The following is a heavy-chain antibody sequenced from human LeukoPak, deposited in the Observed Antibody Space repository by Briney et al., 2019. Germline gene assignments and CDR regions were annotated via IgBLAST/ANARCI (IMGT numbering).Heavy chain of an antibody. V-gene: IGHV4-39*01. Sequence: KPSETLSLTCTVSGGSISSSGYYWGWIRQPPGKGLEWIGSIYYSGSTYYNPSLKSRVTISVDTSKNQFSLKLTSVTAADTAVYYCARHADSGFGELAFDYWGQGTLVTVSS. CDR3: ARHADSGFGELAFDY. CDR1: GGSISSSGYY. J-gene: IGHJ4*02. CDR2: IYYSGST. D-gene: IGHD3-10*01.